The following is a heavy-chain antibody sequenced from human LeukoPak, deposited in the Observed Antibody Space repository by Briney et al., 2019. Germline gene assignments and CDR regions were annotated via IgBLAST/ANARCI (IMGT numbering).Heavy chain of an antibody. CDR3: VAWGNSGNS. D-gene: IGHD1-26*01. Sequence: GGSLRLSCAASGFTFSGHWMSWVRQAPAKGLEWVAHMNGDGSQIYYMDFVKGRFTISSDNAKNSLYLQMNGLRAEDTAVYYCVAWGNSGNSWGQGTMVIVSS. CDR2: MNGDGSQI. CDR1: GFTFSGHW. J-gene: IGHJ3*01. V-gene: IGHV3-7*01.